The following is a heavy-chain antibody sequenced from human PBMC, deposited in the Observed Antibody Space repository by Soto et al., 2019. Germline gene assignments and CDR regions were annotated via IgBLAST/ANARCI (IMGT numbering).Heavy chain of an antibody. Sequence: RQSPSRGLEWLGRTYCRSKWYNDYAVSVKSRITINPDTSKNQFSLQLNSVTPEDTAVYYCARDTDSSGWFAFDYWGQGTLVTVSS. V-gene: IGHV6-1*01. J-gene: IGHJ4*02. CDR3: ARDTDSSGWFAFDY. D-gene: IGHD6-19*01. CDR2: TYCRSKWYN.